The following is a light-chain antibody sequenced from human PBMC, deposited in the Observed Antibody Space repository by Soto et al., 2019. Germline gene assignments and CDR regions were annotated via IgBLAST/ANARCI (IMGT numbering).Light chain of an antibody. CDR3: QQYLSSPT. J-gene: IGKJ4*01. CDR2: GAS. Sequence: EIVLTQSPGTLSLSPGERATLSCRASQSVSSSYLAWYQQKPGQAPRLLIYGASSRATGIPDRFSGSGSGTVFTLTISRLLNEDSALYYCQQYLSSPTFGGGTNVEIK. V-gene: IGKV3-20*01. CDR1: QSVSSSY.